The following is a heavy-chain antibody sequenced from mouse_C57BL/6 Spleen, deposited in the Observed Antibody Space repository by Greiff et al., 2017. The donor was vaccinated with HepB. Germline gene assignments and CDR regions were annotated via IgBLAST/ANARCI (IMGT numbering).Heavy chain of an antibody. D-gene: IGHD1-1*01. Sequence: VQLQQSGAELVKPGASVKLSCKASGYTFTEYTIHWVKQRSGQGLEWIGWFYPGSGSIKYNEKFKDKATLTADKSSSTVYMALSRLTSEDSAVYFCERHPHYYGSSYLYYFDYWGQGTTLTVSS. CDR1: GYTFTEYT. V-gene: IGHV1-62-2*01. J-gene: IGHJ2*01. CDR2: FYPGSGSI. CDR3: ERHPHYYGSSYLYYFDY.